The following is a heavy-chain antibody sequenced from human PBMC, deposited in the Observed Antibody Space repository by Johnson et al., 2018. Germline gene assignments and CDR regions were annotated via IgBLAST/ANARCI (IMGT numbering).Heavy chain of an antibody. Sequence: QVQLQQWGAGLLKSSETLSLTCAVYGGSFSAYYWSWIRQPPGNGLEWIGQITQSGSAKYNPSLTSRVIMSADRSKKQFSLRLTSVTSADPAGYYCARASWFALPSKYDDFWKSAPHGGQARGNFDYWGQGTLVIVSS. V-gene: IGHV4-34*01. CDR1: GGSFSAYY. CDR3: ARASWFALPSKYDDFWKSAPHGGQARGNFDY. D-gene: IGHD3-3*01. CDR2: ITQSGSA. J-gene: IGHJ4*02.